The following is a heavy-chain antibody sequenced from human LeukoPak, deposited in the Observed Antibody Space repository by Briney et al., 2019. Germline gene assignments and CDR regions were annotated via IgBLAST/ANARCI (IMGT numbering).Heavy chain of an antibody. CDR3: ARDTIAVAGTDYFDY. CDR1: GFTFSSYW. D-gene: IGHD6-19*01. Sequence: QPGGSLRPSCAASGFTFSSYWMSWVRQVPGKGLEWVANINQDGSEKNYVGSVKGRFTISRDNSKNTLYLQMNSLRAEDTAVYYCARDTIAVAGTDYFDYWGQGTLVTVSS. CDR2: INQDGSEK. V-gene: IGHV3-7*01. J-gene: IGHJ4*02.